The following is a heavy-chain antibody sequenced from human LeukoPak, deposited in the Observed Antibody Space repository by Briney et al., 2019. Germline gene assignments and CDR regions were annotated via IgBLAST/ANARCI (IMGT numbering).Heavy chain of an antibody. J-gene: IGHJ4*02. V-gene: IGHV3-7*01. CDR1: GFTFSSYW. D-gene: IGHD3-22*01. CDR3: ARDTYYYDSSGYYLSYYFDY. CDR2: IKQDGSEK. Sequence: PGGSLRLSCAASGFTFSSYWMSWVRKAPGKGMEWVANIKQDGSEKYYVDSVKGRFTISRDNAKNSLYLQMNSLRAEDTAVYYCARDTYYYDSSGYYLSYYFDYWGQGTLVTVSS.